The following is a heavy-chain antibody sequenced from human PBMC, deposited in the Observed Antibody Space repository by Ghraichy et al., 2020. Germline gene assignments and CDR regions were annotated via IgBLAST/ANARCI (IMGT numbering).Heavy chain of an antibody. CDR1: GFSLTTSGVC. CDR2: IDWDDDK. V-gene: IGHV2-70*01. CDR3: ARIVETERYSSGFDY. Sequence: GPTLVKPTQTLTLTCTFSGFSLTTSGVCVTWIRQPPGKALEWLAVIDWDDDKYYSTSLKTRLTISKDTSKNQVVLTMTKMNPADTATYYCARIVETERYSSGFDYWGPGTLVTVSS. D-gene: IGHD5-18*01. J-gene: IGHJ4*02.